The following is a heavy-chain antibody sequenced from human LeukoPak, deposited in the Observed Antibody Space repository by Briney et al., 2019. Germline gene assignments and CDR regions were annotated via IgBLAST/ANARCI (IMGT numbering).Heavy chain of an antibody. V-gene: IGHV4-34*01. CDR1: GGSFSGYY. CDR3: ARDLNGGYAWFDP. D-gene: IGHD5-12*01. CDR2: INHSGST. J-gene: IGHJ5*02. Sequence: SETLSLTCAVYGGSFSGYYWSWIRQPPGKGLEWIGEINHSGSTNYNPSLKSRVTISVDTSKNQFSLKLSSVTAADTAVYYCARDLNGGYAWFDPWGQGTLVTVSS.